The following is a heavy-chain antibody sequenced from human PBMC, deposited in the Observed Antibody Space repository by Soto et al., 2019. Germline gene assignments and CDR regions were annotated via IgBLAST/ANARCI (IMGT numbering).Heavy chain of an antibody. CDR1: GGSISSYY. CDR3: ARHSYYYYYMDV. CDR2: IYYSGST. Sequence: SQTLSLTCTVSGGSISSYYWSWIRQPPGKGLEWIGYIYYSGSTNYNPSLKSRVTISVDTSKNQFSLKLSSVTAADTAVYYCARHSYYYYYMDVWGKGTTVTVSS. J-gene: IGHJ6*03. V-gene: IGHV4-59*08.